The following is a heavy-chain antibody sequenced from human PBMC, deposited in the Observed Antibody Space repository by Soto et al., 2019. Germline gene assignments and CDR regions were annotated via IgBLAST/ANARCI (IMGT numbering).Heavy chain of an antibody. CDR2: IIPIFGTA. D-gene: IGHD3-10*01. V-gene: IGHV1-69*06. J-gene: IGHJ6*02. CDR1: GGTFSSYA. CDR3: ARDRATMVRGVTLYYYYYGMDV. Sequence: ASVKVSFKASGGTFSSYAISWVRQAPGQGLEWMGGIIPIFGTANYAQKFQGRVTITADKSTSTAYMELSSLRSEDTAVYYCARDRATMVRGVTLYYYYYGMDVWGQGTTVTVSS.